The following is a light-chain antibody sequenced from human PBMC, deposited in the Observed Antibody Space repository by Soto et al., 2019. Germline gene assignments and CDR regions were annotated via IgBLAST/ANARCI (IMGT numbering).Light chain of an antibody. V-gene: IGLV1-40*01. Sequence: QSVLPPPPSVSGAPGQRVTLSCTGSRSNIGAGYDVHWYQQLPGTAPKLLIYGNSNRPSGVPDRFSGSKSGTSASLAITGLQAEDEADYYCQSYDSSLSGYVFGTGTKLTVL. CDR1: RSNIGAGYD. CDR2: GNS. CDR3: QSYDSSLSGYV. J-gene: IGLJ1*01.